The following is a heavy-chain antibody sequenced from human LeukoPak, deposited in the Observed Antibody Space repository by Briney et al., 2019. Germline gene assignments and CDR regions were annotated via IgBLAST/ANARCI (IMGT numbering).Heavy chain of an antibody. CDR3: AKYLAAGKFYFDY. J-gene: IGHJ4*02. D-gene: IGHD6-13*01. CDR1: GFPFSSYA. Sequence: PGGSLRLSCATSGFPFSSYAMTWVRQAPGKGLEWASAIGATGGDLYYADSVKGWFTISRDNSKNTLYLQIHSLRAEDTAIYYCAKYLAAGKFYFDYWGQGTLVTVSS. CDR2: IGATGGDL. V-gene: IGHV3-23*01.